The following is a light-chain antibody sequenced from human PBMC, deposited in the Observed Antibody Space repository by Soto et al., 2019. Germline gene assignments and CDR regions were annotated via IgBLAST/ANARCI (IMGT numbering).Light chain of an antibody. Sequence: DIQMTQSPSTLSASVGDRVTITCRASLSISSWLALYQQKPGKAPKLLIYTATRLESGVPSRFSGSGSGTKFTRTISSLQPDDFATNYCQQYNSYWSFGQGTKVEIK. CDR2: TAT. CDR1: LSISSW. CDR3: QQYNSYWS. J-gene: IGKJ1*01. V-gene: IGKV1-5*03.